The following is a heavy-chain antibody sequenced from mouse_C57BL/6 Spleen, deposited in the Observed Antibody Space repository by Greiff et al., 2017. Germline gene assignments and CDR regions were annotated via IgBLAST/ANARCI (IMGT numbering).Heavy chain of an antibody. CDR3: AMGDAVYFDY. V-gene: IGHV1-72*01. J-gene: IGHJ2*01. Sequence: QVQLQQPGAELVKPGASVKLSCKASGYTFTSYWMHWVKQRPGRGLEWIGRIDTNSGGTKYNEKFKGKATLTVYKPASTAYMQLSSLTSEDSAVYYCAMGDAVYFDYWGQGTTLTVSS. CDR1: GYTFTSYW. CDR2: IDTNSGGT.